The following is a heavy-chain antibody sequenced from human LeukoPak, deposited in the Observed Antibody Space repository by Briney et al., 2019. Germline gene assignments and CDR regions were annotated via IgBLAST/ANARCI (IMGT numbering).Heavy chain of an antibody. D-gene: IGHD1-14*01. V-gene: IGHV4-30-4*01. CDR1: GGSISSGDYY. Sequence: PSETLSLTCTVSGGSISSGDYYWSWIRQPPGKGLEWIGYIYYSGSTYYNPSLKSRVTISVDTSKNQFSLKLSSVTAADTAVYYCARVLVYDAFDIWGQGTMVTVSS. CDR2: IYYSGST. CDR3: ARVLVYDAFDI. J-gene: IGHJ3*02.